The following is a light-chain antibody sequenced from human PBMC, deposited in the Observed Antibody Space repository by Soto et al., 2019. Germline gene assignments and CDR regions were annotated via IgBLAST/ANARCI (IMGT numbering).Light chain of an antibody. V-gene: IGKV3D-15*01. CDR3: QQYSSSTT. CDR1: QSISSN. Sequence: IVMTQSPATLSVSPGERATLSCRASQSISSNLAWYQQKPGQAPRLLIYGASSRATGIPDRFSGSGSGTDFTLTISSLQPDDFASYYCQQYSSSTTFGQGTKVDIK. CDR2: GAS. J-gene: IGKJ1*01.